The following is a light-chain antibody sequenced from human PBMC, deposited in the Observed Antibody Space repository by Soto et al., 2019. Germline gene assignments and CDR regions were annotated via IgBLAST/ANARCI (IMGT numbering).Light chain of an antibody. Sequence: VQMTQSTSTLSGSVGDRVTITCSASQTSSSLLAWYQQKPGKAPKLLIYKASTLKSGVPSRFSGSGSGTEFTLTISSLQPDDFAAYYCQQYNSYSEAFGQGTKV. V-gene: IGKV1-5*03. CDR2: KAS. CDR1: QTSSSL. CDR3: QQYNSYSEA. J-gene: IGKJ1*01.